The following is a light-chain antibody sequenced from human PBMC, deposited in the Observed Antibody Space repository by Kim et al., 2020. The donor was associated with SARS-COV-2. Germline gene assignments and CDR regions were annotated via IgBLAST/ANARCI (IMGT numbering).Light chain of an antibody. J-gene: IGKJ1*01. V-gene: IGKV6-21*01. CDR3: HQTNALPWA. Sequence: VTPKEKVTITCRASQTIGSSFDWYQQKPGQSAKLLIKYVSQSFSGVPPKFSGSGSRTDFTLTINSLEAEDVATYYCHQTNALPWAFGQGTKVDIK. CDR1: QTIGSS. CDR2: YVS.